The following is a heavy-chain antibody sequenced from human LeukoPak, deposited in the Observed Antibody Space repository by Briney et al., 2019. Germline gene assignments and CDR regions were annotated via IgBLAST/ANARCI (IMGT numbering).Heavy chain of an antibody. CDR1: GVTLSNYA. D-gene: IGHD4-17*01. CDR2: IKSDGSGT. CDR3: ARETGSAVGSTDFDY. V-gene: IGHV3-74*01. J-gene: IGHJ4*02. Sequence: GGSLRLSCVASGVTLSNYAMSWARQAPGKGLEWVSGIKSDGSGTNCADSVKGRFTISRDNAKNTLFLQMNSLRAEDTAVYYCARETGSAVGSTDFDYWGQGTLVTVSS.